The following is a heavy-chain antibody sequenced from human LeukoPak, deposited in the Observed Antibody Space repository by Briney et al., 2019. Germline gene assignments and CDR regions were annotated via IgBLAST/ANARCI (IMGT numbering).Heavy chain of an antibody. V-gene: IGHV3-30-3*01. CDR1: GFTFSSYA. J-gene: IGHJ4*02. D-gene: IGHD2-2*01. CDR2: ISYDGSNK. CDR3: ASVVVVAFDY. Sequence: GGSLRLSCAASGFTFSSYAMHWVRQAPGKGLEWVAVISYDGSNKYYADSVKGRFTISRDNSKNTLYLQMNSLRAEDTAVYYCASVVVVAFDYWGQGTLVTVSS.